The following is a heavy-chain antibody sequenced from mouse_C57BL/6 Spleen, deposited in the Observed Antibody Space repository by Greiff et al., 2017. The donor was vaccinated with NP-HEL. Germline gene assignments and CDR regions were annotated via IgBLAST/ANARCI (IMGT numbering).Heavy chain of an antibody. CDR2: IYPGDGDT. V-gene: IGHV1-82*01. J-gene: IGHJ2*01. D-gene: IGHD3-2*01. CDR1: GYAFSSSW. Sequence: VQLQQSGPELVKPGASVKISCKASGYAFSSSWMNWVKQRPGKGLEWIGRIYPGDGDTNYNGKFKGKATLTADKSSSTAYMQLSSLTSEDSAVYFCASRQPLDYGGQGTTLTVSS. CDR3: ASRQPLDY.